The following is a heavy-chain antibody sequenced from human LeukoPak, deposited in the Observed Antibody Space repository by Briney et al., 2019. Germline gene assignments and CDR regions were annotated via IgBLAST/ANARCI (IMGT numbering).Heavy chain of an antibody. CDR3: ARDLGYSYGIDY. CDR1: GFTFSSYW. D-gene: IGHD5-18*01. J-gene: IGHJ4*02. CDR2: INSDGSTT. Sequence: PGGSLRLSCAASGFTFSSYWMHWVRQVPGKGLVWVSRINSDGSTTSHADSVKGRFTISRDNPKNTLYLQMNSLRAEDTAVYYCARDLGYSYGIDYWGQGTLVTVSS. V-gene: IGHV3-74*01.